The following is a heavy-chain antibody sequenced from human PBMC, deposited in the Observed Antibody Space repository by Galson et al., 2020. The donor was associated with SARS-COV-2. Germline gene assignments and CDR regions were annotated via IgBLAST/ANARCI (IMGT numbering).Heavy chain of an antibody. J-gene: IGHJ6*02. CDR3: ARDSIVVVPAASRGYYYGMDV. CDR1: GFTFSSYS. CDR2: ISSSSSYI. Sequence: GGSLRLSCAASGFTFSSYSLNWVRQAPGKGLEWVSSISSSSSYIYYADSVKGRFTISRDNAKNSLYLQMNSLRAEDTAVYYCARDSIVVVPAASRGYYYGMDVWGQGTTVTVSS. D-gene: IGHD2-2*01. V-gene: IGHV3-21*01.